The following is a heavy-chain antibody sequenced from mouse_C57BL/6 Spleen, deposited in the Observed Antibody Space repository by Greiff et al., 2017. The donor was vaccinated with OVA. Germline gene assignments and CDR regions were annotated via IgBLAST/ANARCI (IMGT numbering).Heavy chain of an antibody. Sequence: EVQLVESGGGLVKPGGSLKLSCAASGFTFSDYGMHWVRQAPEKGLEWVAYISSGSSTIYYADTVKGRFTISRDNAKNTLFLQMTSLRSEDTAMYYCARGTGTGHYAMDYWGQGTSVTVSS. D-gene: IGHD4-1*01. CDR2: ISSGSSTI. V-gene: IGHV5-17*01. J-gene: IGHJ4*01. CDR3: ARGTGTGHYAMDY. CDR1: GFTFSDYG.